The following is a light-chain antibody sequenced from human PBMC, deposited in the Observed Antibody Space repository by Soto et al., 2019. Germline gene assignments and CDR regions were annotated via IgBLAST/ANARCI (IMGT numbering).Light chain of an antibody. J-gene: IGLJ2*01. CDR2: RNT. V-gene: IGLV1-47*01. Sequence: QSVLTQPPSASGTPGQRVTISCSGSSSNIGSQYVYWYQQLPGTAPKVLIYRNTERPSGVSDRFSGSKSGTSASLAISGLRSEDESDYYYAAWDGSLNGWLFGGGTKLTVL. CDR1: SSNIGSQY. CDR3: AAWDGSLNGWL.